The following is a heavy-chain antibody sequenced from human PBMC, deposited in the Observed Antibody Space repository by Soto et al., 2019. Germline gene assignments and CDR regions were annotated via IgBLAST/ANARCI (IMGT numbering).Heavy chain of an antibody. CDR1: GGSISSSSYY. CDR3: ARRGSGSYSDY. Sequence: QLQLQESGPGLVKPSETLSLTCTVSGGSISSSSYYWGWIRQPPGKGLEWIGSIYYSGSTYYNPSLKSQVTISVDTSKNQFSLKLSSVTAADTAVYYCARRGSGSYSDYWGQGTLVTVSS. J-gene: IGHJ4*02. V-gene: IGHV4-39*01. CDR2: IYYSGST. D-gene: IGHD3-10*01.